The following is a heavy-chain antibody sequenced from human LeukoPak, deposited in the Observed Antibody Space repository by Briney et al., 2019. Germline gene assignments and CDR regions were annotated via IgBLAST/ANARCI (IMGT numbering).Heavy chain of an antibody. J-gene: IGHJ4*02. CDR2: ISWNSGSI. V-gene: IGHV3-9*03. D-gene: IGHD6-13*01. Sequence: GGSLRLSCAASGFTFDDYAMHWVRQAPGKGLEWVSGISWNSGSIGYADSVKGRFTISRDNAKNSLYLQMNSLRAEDMALYYCARAYSSQEFDYWGQGTLVTVSS. CDR3: ARAYSSQEFDY. CDR1: GFTFDDYA.